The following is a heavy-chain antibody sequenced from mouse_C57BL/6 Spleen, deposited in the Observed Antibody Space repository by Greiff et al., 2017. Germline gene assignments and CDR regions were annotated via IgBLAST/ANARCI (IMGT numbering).Heavy chain of an antibody. D-gene: IGHD4-1*01. CDR3: TSAWDEEDWYFDV. CDR2: ISSGGDYI. V-gene: IGHV5-9-1*02. Sequence: EVQGVESGEGLVKPGGSLKLSCAASGFTFSSYAMSWVRQTPEKRLEWVAYISSGGDYIYYADTVKGRFTISRDNARNTLYLQMSSLKSEDTAVYYCTSAWDEEDWYFDVWGTGTTVTVSS. CDR1: GFTFSSYA. J-gene: IGHJ1*03.